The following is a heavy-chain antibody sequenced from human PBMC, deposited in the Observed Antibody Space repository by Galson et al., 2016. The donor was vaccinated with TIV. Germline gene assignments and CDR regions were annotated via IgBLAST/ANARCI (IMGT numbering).Heavy chain of an antibody. V-gene: IGHV1-69*13. CDR3: ARRSVYCTSSSCYFVN. Sequence: SVKVSCKASGGTFFSTYAIIWVRQAPGQGLEWMGGIIPLLGTAKYAQKFQGRVTITADESTSTAYMELSSLRSEDTAVYYCARRSVYCTSSSCYFVNWGQGTPVTVSS. J-gene: IGHJ4*02. CDR2: IIPLLGTA. CDR1: GGTFFSTYA. D-gene: IGHD2-2*01.